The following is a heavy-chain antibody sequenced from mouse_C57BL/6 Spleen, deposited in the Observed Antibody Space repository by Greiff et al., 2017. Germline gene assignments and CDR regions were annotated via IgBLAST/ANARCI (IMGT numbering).Heavy chain of an antibody. CDR1: GFTFSSYT. Sequence: EVHLVESGGGLVKPGGSLKLSCAASGFTFSSYTMSWVRQTPEKRLEWVATISGGGGNTYYPDRVKGRFTISRDNAKNTLYLQMSSLRSEDTALYYCARHGDYDCYGSSYDAMDYWGQGTSVTVSS. V-gene: IGHV5-9*01. CDR3: ARHGDYDCYGSSYDAMDY. D-gene: IGHD1-1*01. J-gene: IGHJ4*01. CDR2: ISGGGGNT.